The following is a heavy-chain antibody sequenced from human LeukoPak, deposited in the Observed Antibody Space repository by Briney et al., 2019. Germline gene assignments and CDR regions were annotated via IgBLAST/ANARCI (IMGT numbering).Heavy chain of an antibody. CDR1: GFTVSSNY. CDR2: INHSGST. J-gene: IGHJ6*02. D-gene: IGHD6-6*01. CDR3: ARKRSYSSSSKANMDV. V-gene: IGHV4-34*01. Sequence: GSLRLSCAASGFTVSSNYMSWIRQPPGKGLEWIGEINHSGSTNYNPSLKSRVTISVDTSKNQFSLKLSSVTAADTAVYYCARKRSYSSSSKANMDVWGQGTTVTVSS.